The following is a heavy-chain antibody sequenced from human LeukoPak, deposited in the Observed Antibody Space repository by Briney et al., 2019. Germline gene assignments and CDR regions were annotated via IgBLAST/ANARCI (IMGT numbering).Heavy chain of an antibody. V-gene: IGHV3-64*01. Sequence: GGSLRLSCAASGFTFRSYAMHWVRQAPGKGLEYVSAISSNGGSTYCANSVKGRFTISRDNSKNTLYLQMNSLRAEDTAVYYCAKLSEGETPPVLRFLEWLKIPFDYWGQGTLVTVSS. CDR3: AKLSEGETPPVLRFLEWLKIPFDY. J-gene: IGHJ4*02. CDR1: GFTFRSYA. D-gene: IGHD3-3*01. CDR2: ISSNGGST.